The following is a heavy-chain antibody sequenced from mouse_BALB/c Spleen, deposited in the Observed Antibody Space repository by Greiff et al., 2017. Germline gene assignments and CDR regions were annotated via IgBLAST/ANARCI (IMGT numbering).Heavy chain of an antibody. D-gene: IGHD2-4*01. CDR1: GFSLTSYG. V-gene: IGHV2-4-1*01. CDR2: IWSGGST. Sequence: VQLQESGPGLVQPSQSLSITCTVSGFSLTSYGVHWVRQSPGKGLEWLGVIWSGGSTDYNAAFISRLSISKDNSKSQVFLKMNSLQTDDTAMYYCARQSYYDYDDYAMDYWGQGTSVTVSS. CDR3: ARQSYYDYDDYAMDY. J-gene: IGHJ4*01.